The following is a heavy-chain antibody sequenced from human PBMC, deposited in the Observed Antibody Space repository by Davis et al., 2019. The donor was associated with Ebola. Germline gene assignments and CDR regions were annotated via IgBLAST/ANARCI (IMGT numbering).Heavy chain of an antibody. CDR1: GYTFTSYG. CDR2: ISAYNGNT. J-gene: IGHJ4*02. D-gene: IGHD1-1*01. V-gene: IGHV1-18*04. CDR3: ARAQFPTTSDH. Sequence: ASVKVSYKASGYTFTSYGISWVRQAPGQGLEWMGWISAYNGNTNYAQKLQGRVTMTTDTSTSTAYMEVGSLRSDDTAVYYCARAQFPTTSDHWGQGTLVTVSS.